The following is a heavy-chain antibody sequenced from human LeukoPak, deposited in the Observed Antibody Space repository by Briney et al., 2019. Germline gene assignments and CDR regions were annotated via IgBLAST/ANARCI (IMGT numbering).Heavy chain of an antibody. CDR1: GISTY. CDR3: ARPQGSGTYLGQ. Sequence: PGGSLRLFCAASGISTYVSWVRQAPGKALEWVSIIYGDARTYYADSVKGRFAISRDKSKNTVLLQMNSLRAEDTAVYYCARPQGSGTYLGQWGLGTLVAVSS. D-gene: IGHD1-26*01. J-gene: IGHJ4*02. V-gene: IGHV3-53*01. CDR2: IYGDART.